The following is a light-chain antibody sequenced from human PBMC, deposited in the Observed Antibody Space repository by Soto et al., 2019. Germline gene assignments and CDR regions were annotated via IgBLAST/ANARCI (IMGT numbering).Light chain of an antibody. J-gene: IGLJ1*01. CDR2: DVD. Sequence: QSALTQPRSVSGSPGQSVTISCTGTSSDVGTYNYVSWYQQHPGKAPKLLLYDVDDRPSGVPDRFSGSKSGNTASLTISGLQAEDEADYYCCSYAATSTFVFGTGTKLTVL. CDR1: SSDVGTYNY. V-gene: IGLV2-11*01. CDR3: CSYAATSTFV.